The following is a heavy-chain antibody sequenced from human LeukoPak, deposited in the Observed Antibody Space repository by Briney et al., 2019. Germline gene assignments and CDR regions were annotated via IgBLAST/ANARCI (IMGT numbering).Heavy chain of an antibody. Sequence: GGSLRLSCAASGFTFDDYAMHWVRQAPGKGLEWVSGISWNSGSIGYADSVKGRFTISRDNAENSLYLDMSNLGAEDTAVYFCVRGDNRDQWGQGTLVTVSS. D-gene: IGHD2-2*01. CDR2: ISWNSGSI. CDR3: VRGDNRDQ. CDR1: GFTFDDYA. J-gene: IGHJ4*02. V-gene: IGHV3-9*01.